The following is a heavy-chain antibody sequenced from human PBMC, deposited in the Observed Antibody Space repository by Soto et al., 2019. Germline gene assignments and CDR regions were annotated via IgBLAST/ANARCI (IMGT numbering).Heavy chain of an antibody. J-gene: IGHJ4*02. V-gene: IGHV3-74*03. CDR1: GFSLSPYW. CDR3: ARDLGGPDY. D-gene: IGHD3-16*01. CDR2: LSSDGFGA. Sequence: WSLRLSCAASGFSLSPYWMHWVRQVPGRGLEWVARLSSDGFGAAYADSVKGRFFISRDIARNTLSLQMNSLRADDTAVYYCARDLGGPDYWGRGTSVTVSS.